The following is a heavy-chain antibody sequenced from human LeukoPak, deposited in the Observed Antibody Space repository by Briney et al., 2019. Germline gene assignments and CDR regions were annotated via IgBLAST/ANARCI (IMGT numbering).Heavy chain of an antibody. Sequence: GGSLRLSCAASGFTFSSNYMSWVRQAPGKGLEWVSSISISSSYIYYADSVKGRFTMSRDNAKNSLYLQVNSLRAEDTAVYYCARGGDGDSRDAFDIWGQGTMVTVSS. V-gene: IGHV3-21*01. CDR2: ISISSSYI. CDR3: ARGGDGDSRDAFDI. D-gene: IGHD4-17*01. CDR1: GFTFSSNY. J-gene: IGHJ3*02.